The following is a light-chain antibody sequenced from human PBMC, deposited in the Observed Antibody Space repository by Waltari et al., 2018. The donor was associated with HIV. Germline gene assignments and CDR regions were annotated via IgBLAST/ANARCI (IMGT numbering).Light chain of an antibody. CDR2: DVT. CDR3: SSYTSSSSLDVL. V-gene: IGLV2-14*03. Sequence: QSALTQPASVSGSPGQSITISCTGTSRDVGGYNYVSWYQQHPGKAPRLMIYDVTDRPSGVSARFSGSKSGNTASLTISGLQAEDEADYYCSSYTSSSSLDVLFGGGTKLTVL. J-gene: IGLJ2*01. CDR1: SRDVGGYNY.